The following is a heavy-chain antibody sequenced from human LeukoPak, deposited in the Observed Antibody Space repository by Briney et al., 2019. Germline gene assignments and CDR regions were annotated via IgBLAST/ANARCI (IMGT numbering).Heavy chain of an antibody. Sequence: SETLSLTCTVSGGSITSSYWSWIRQSPGKGLEWIGYIHYTGSTNYNPSLKSRVTMLIDTSKNQFSLKLSSVTAADTAVYYCARGRYSAGDNWFDLWGQGTLVTVSS. V-gene: IGHV4-59*01. J-gene: IGHJ5*02. CDR3: ARGRYSAGDNWFDL. CDR1: GGSITSSY. CDR2: IHYTGST. D-gene: IGHD3-9*01.